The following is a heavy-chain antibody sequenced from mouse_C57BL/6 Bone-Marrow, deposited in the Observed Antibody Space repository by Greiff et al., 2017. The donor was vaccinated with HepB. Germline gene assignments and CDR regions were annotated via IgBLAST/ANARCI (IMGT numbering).Heavy chain of an antibody. CDR2: IYPRSGNT. J-gene: IGHJ1*03. D-gene: IGHD1-1*01. CDR1: GYTFTSYG. Sequence: QVQLQQSGAELARPGASVKLSCKASGYTFTSYGISWVKQRTGQGLEWIGEIYPRSGNTYYNEKFKGKATLTADKSSSTAYMELRSLTSEDSAVYFCARYPVYYYGSIWYFDVWGTGTTVTVSS. CDR3: ARYPVYYYGSIWYFDV. V-gene: IGHV1-81*01.